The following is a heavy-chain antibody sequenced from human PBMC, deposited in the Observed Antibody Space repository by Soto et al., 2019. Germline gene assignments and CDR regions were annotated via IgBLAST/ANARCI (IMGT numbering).Heavy chain of an antibody. V-gene: IGHV3-74*01. CDR2: INSDGSST. D-gene: IGHD2-2*01. CDR3: ARAMTQNTFDY. J-gene: IGHJ4*02. CDR1: GFTFSRYW. Sequence: EVQLVESGGGLVQPGGSLRLSCAASGFTFSRYWMHWVRQPPGKGLVWVSRINSDGSSTSYADSVKGRFTISRDNAQNTLYLRMNSLRAEDTAVYYCARAMTQNTFDYWGQGILVTVSS.